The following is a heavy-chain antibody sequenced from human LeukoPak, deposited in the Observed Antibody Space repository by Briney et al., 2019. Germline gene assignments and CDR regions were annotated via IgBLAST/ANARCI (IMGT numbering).Heavy chain of an antibody. CDR2: ISAYNGNT. D-gene: IGHD2-15*01. V-gene: IGHV1-18*01. J-gene: IGHJ4*02. CDR3: ARDQGVGRLGYYFDY. CDR1: GYTFTSYG. Sequence: ASVKVSCKASGYTFTSYGISWVRQAPGQGLEWMGWISAYNGNTNYAQKLQGRVTMTTDTSTSTAYMELRSLRSDDTAVYYCARDQGVGRLGYYFDYWGQGTQVTVSS.